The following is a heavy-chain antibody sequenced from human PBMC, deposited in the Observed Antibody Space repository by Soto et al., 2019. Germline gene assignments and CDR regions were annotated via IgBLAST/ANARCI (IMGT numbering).Heavy chain of an antibody. Sequence: GGSLRLSCAASGFTFSSYWMHWVRQAPGKGLVWVSRINSDGSSTSYADSVKGRFTISRDNAKNTLYLQMNSLRAEDTAVYYCARARYDFWSGYYPYYYYGMDVWGQGPTVTVSS. V-gene: IGHV3-74*01. J-gene: IGHJ6*02. CDR2: INSDGSST. CDR3: ARARYDFWSGYYPYYYYGMDV. CDR1: GFTFSSYW. D-gene: IGHD3-3*01.